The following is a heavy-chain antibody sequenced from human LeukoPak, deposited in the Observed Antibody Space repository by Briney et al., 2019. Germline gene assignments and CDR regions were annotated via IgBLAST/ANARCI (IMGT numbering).Heavy chain of an antibody. J-gene: IGHJ4*02. Sequence: GGSLRLSCAASGFTFSSYSMNWVRQAPGKGLEWVSSISSSSSYIYYADSVKGRFTISRDNAKNSLYLQMNSLRAEDTAVYYCARDANGGNSPHYWGQGTLVTVSS. V-gene: IGHV3-21*01. CDR1: GFTFSSYS. CDR3: ARDANGGNSPHY. CDR2: ISSSSSYI. D-gene: IGHD4-23*01.